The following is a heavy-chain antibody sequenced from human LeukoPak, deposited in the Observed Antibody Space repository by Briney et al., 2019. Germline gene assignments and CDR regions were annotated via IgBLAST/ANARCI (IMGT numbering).Heavy chain of an antibody. CDR2: IYYSGST. CDR3: AREVEVATITDTNWFDP. V-gene: IGHV4-59*11. D-gene: IGHD5-24*01. Sequence: TSETLSLTCTVSGGSISSHYWSWIRQPPGKGLEWIGYIYYSGSTNYNPSLKSRVTISVDTSKNQFSLKLSSVTAADTAVYYCAREVEVATITDTNWFDPWGQGTLVTVSS. CDR1: GGSISSHY. J-gene: IGHJ5*02.